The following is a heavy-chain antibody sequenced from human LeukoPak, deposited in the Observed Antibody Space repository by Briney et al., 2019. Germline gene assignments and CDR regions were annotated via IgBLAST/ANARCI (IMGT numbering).Heavy chain of an antibody. V-gene: IGHV4-59*08. CDR1: GGSISSYY. CDR2: IYYSGST. Sequence: PSKTLSLTCTVSGGSISSYYWSWIRQPPGKGLEWIGYIYYSGSTNYNPSLKSRVTISVDTSKNQFSLKLSSVTAADTAVYYCARHHYYGSGNYFDYWGQGTLVTVSS. J-gene: IGHJ4*02. D-gene: IGHD3-10*01. CDR3: ARHHYYGSGNYFDY.